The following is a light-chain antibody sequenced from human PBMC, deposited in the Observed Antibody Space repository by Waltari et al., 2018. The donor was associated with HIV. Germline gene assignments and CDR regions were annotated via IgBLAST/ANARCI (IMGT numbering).Light chain of an antibody. Sequence: QSALTQPASVSGSPGQSITISCTGSSSAVGAFNYVPWYQQPPGKAPKLVIYDVSNRPSGVSNRFSGSKSGNTASLTISGLQTEDEADYYCNSYSTTYTPCVFGTGTRVTVL. J-gene: IGLJ1*01. CDR2: DVS. V-gene: IGLV2-14*01. CDR1: SSAVGAFNY. CDR3: NSYSTTYTPCV.